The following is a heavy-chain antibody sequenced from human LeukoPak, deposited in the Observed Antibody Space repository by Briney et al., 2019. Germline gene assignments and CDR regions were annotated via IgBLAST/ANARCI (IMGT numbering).Heavy chain of an antibody. V-gene: IGHV4-34*01. CDR2: INHSGST. J-gene: IGHJ4*02. CDR1: GGSFSGSY. Sequence: PSETLSLTCAVYGGSFSGSYWSWARQPPGKGLEWIGEINHSGSTNYNPSLKGRVTISVDTSKNQFSLKLSSVTAADTAVYYCASVPPRYWGQGTLVTVSS. CDR3: ASVPPRY.